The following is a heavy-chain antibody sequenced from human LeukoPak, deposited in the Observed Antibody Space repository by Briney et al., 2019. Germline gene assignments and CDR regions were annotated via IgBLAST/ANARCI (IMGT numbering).Heavy chain of an antibody. V-gene: IGHV3-33*06. D-gene: IGHD3-10*01. CDR3: AKCGTGSNFGY. CDR2: IWYDGINK. CDR1: GFIFSNYG. Sequence: PGRPLRLSCAASGFIFSNYGMHWVRQARGKGLEWVAVIWYDGINKYYVDSVKGRFTISRDISQNTLFLQMNRLRAEDTAVYYCAKCGTGSNFGYWGQGMLVTVSS. J-gene: IGHJ4*02.